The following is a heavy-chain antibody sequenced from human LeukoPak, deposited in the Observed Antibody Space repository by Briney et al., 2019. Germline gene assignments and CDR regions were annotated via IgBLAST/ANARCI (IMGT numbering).Heavy chain of an antibody. Sequence: PSETLSLTCTVSGGSICSGGYYWSWIRQPAGKGLEWIGRIYTSGSTNYNPSLKSRVTISVDTSKNQFSLKLSSVTVADTAVYYCARDTDDLGIIDYWGQGTLVTVSS. D-gene: IGHD7-27*01. V-gene: IGHV4-61*02. CDR1: GGSICSGGYY. CDR3: ARDTDDLGIIDY. J-gene: IGHJ4*02. CDR2: IYTSGST.